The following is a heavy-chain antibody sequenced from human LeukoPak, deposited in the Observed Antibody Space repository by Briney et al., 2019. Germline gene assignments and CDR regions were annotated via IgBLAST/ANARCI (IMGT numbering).Heavy chain of an antibody. D-gene: IGHD4-17*01. CDR3: ARGGTTVTPGLLWFDP. CDR1: GGSISSHY. CDR2: IYYSGST. V-gene: IGHV4-59*11. Sequence: SETLSLTCSISGGSISSHYWSWIRQPPGKGLEWIGYIYYSGSTKYNPSLKSRVTISVDTSKNQFSLKLSSVTAADTAVYYCARGGTTVTPGLLWFDPWGQGTLVTVSS. J-gene: IGHJ5*02.